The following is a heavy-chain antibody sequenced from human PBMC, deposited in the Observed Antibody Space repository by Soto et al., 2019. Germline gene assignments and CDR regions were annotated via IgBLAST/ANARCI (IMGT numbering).Heavy chain of an antibody. D-gene: IGHD6-13*01. Sequence: GGSLRLSCAASGFTFSSYAMHWVRQAPGKGLEWVAVISYDGSNKYYVDSVKGRFTISRDNSKNTLYLQMNSLRAEDTAVYYCASAAGISWFDPWGQGTLVTVSS. V-gene: IGHV3-30-3*01. CDR2: ISYDGSNK. J-gene: IGHJ5*02. CDR1: GFTFSSYA. CDR3: ASAAGISWFDP.